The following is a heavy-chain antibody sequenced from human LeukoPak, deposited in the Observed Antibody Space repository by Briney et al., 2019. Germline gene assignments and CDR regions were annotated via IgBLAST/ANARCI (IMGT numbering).Heavy chain of an antibody. Sequence: GGSLRLSCAASGFTFRSYAMYWVRQAPGKGLEWVAVISYDGSNKYYADSVKGRFTISRDNSKNTLYLQMNSLRAEDTAVYYRARDLRVYYYASGSYYSGGPYDYWGQGTLVTVSS. J-gene: IGHJ4*02. CDR1: GFTFRSYA. V-gene: IGHV3-30*04. CDR3: ARDLRVYYYASGSYYSGGPYDY. D-gene: IGHD3-10*01. CDR2: ISYDGSNK.